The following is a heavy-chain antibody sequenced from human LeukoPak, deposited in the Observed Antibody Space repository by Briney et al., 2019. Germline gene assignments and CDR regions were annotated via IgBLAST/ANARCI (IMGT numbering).Heavy chain of an antibody. D-gene: IGHD5-18*01. V-gene: IGHV3-30*18. CDR3: AKDKGRIQLWQNFDY. Sequence: QPGGSLRLSCAASGFTFSSYGMHWVCQAPGKGLEWVAVISYDGSNKYYADSVKGRFTISRDNSKNTLYLQMNSLRAEDTAVYYCAKDKGRIQLWQNFDYWGQGTLVTVSS. J-gene: IGHJ4*02. CDR1: GFTFSSYG. CDR2: ISYDGSNK.